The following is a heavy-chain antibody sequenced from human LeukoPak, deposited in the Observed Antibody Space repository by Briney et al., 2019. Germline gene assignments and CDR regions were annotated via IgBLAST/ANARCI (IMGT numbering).Heavy chain of an antibody. J-gene: IGHJ4*02. Sequence: PGGSLRLSCAASGFTLSSYAMSWVRQGPGKGLEWVSAISVSGNTYHADSVKGRFTISRDSSKNTLYLQMNSLRAEDAAVYYCAKAPVTTCSGAYCYPFDYWAREPWSPSPQ. V-gene: IGHV3-23*01. CDR2: ISVSGNT. CDR3: AKAPVTTCSGAYCYPFDY. CDR1: GFTLSSYA. D-gene: IGHD2-15*01.